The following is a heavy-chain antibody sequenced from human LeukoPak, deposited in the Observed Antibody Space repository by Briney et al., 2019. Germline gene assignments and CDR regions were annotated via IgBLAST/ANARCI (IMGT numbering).Heavy chain of an antibody. V-gene: IGHV3-21*04. J-gene: IGHJ4*02. CDR1: GFTFSSYS. D-gene: IGHD3-3*01. CDR3: ASFDFWSGYYTGGPDY. Sequence: GGSLRLSCAASGFTFSSYSMNWVRQAPGKGLEWVSSISSSSSYIYYADSVKGRFTISRDNSKNTLYLQMNSLRAEDTAVYYCASFDFWSGYYTGGPDYWGQGTLVTVSS. CDR2: ISSSSSYI.